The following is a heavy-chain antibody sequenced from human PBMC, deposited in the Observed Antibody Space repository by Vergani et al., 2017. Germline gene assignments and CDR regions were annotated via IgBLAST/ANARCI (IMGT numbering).Heavy chain of an antibody. D-gene: IGHD3-16*02. V-gene: IGHV4-34*02. CDR1: DASDSRYF. Sequence: QVQLQQWGAGLLKPSETLSLTCGVHDASDSRYFWNWIRQSPGKGLEWMGEINHSGSAVSNPSLKRRLTVSLDKSKNQIFLKVQSVTAADSAFYYCARCLMGESYRFDSWGPGTPVTVSP. J-gene: IGHJ4*02. CDR2: INHSGSA. CDR3: ARCLMGESYRFDS.